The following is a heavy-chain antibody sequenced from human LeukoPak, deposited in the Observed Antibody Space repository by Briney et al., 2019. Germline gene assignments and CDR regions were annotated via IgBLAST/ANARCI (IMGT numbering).Heavy chain of an antibody. CDR1: GGSISSYY. J-gene: IGHJ5*02. CDR3: AGGRGHYYDSSGYYFDVWFDP. V-gene: IGHV4-59*01. D-gene: IGHD3-22*01. CDR2: IYYSGST. Sequence: PSETLSLTCTVSGGSISSYYWSWIRQPPGKGLEWIGYIYYSGSTNYNPSLKSRVTISVDTSKNQFSLKLRSVTAADTAVYYCAGGRGHYYDSSGYYFDVWFDPWGQGTLVTVSS.